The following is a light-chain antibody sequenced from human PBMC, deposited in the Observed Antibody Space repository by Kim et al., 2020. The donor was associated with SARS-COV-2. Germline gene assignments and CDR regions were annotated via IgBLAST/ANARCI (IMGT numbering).Light chain of an antibody. Sequence: SYELTQPLSVSVSLGQTARITCEGNNIGSEFANWYQQEPGQAPVLVIYKDTNRPSGIPDRFSGSNSGNTATLTISRAQAVDEADYYCQAWDRTMHLVFGG. V-gene: IGLV3-9*01. CDR1: NIGSEF. CDR2: KDT. J-gene: IGLJ3*02. CDR3: QAWDRTMHLV.